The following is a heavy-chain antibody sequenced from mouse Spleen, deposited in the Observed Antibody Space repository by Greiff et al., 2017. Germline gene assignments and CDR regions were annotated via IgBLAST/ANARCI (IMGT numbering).Heavy chain of an antibody. J-gene: IGHJ4*01. Sequence: QVQLQQPGAELVKPGASVKLSCKASGYTFTSYWMHWVKQRPGRGLEWIGRIDPNSGGTKYNEKFKSKATLTVDKPSSTAYMQLSSLTSEDSAVYYCARENYDGSYEVFYAMDYWGQGTSVTVSS. CDR3: ARENYDGSYEVFYAMDY. V-gene: IGHV1-72*01. CDR2: IDPNSGGT. CDR1: GYTFTSYW. D-gene: IGHD1-1*01.